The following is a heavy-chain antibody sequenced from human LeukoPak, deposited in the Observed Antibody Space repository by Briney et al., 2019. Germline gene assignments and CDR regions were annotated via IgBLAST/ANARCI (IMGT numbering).Heavy chain of an antibody. CDR1: GGSISSYY. J-gene: IGHJ4*02. D-gene: IGHD6-13*01. V-gene: IGHV4-59*08. CDR3: ARQLGYSTNFDY. CDR2: IYYSGST. Sequence: PSETLSLTCTVSGGSISSYYWSWIRQAPGKGLEWIGYIYYSGSTNYNPSLKSRVTISVDTSKNQFSLKLSSVTAADTAVYYCARQLGYSTNFDYWGQGILVTVSS.